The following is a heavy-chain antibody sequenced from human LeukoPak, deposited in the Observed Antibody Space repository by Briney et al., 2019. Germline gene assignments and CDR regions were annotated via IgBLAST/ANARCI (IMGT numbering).Heavy chain of an antibody. CDR1: GVSISSSNSY. D-gene: IGHD3/OR15-3a*01. J-gene: IGHJ4*02. CDR3: ARQTGSGLFILP. Sequence: SETLSLTCTVSGVSISSSNSYWGWVRQPPGKVLEWIGSIYYSGNTYYHASLKSQVSISIDTSKTQFSLGLTSVTAHDRAVYYCARQTGSGLFILPGGQGTLVTVSS. CDR2: IYYSGNT. V-gene: IGHV4-39*01.